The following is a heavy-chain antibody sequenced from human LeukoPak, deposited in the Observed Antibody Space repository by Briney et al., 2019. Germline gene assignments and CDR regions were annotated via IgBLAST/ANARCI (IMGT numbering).Heavy chain of an antibody. V-gene: IGHV3-30*03. J-gene: IGHJ4*02. CDR1: GFTFSNYA. D-gene: IGHD3-3*01. CDR2: ISHDGSSE. Sequence: GRSLRLSCAASGFTFSNYAMHWVRQAPGKGLEWVALISHDGSSEYYGDSMKGRFTISRDNSRNTFYLQMNSLRAGDTAVYYCASRFEWLSSFDYWGQGTLVT. CDR3: ASRFEWLSSFDY.